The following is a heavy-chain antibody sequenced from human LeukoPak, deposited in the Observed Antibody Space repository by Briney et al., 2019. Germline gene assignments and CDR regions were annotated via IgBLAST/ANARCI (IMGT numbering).Heavy chain of an antibody. D-gene: IGHD6-6*01. CDR2: INHSGST. CDR3: ARAMSIAARLQTIFDY. J-gene: IGHJ4*02. V-gene: IGHV4-34*01. Sequence: GSLRLSCAASGFTFDDYGMSWVRQAPGKGLEWIGEINHSGSTNYNPSLKSRVTISVDTSKNQFSLNLTSVTAADTAVYYCARAMSIAARLQTIFDYWGQGTLVTVSS. CDR1: GFTFDDYG.